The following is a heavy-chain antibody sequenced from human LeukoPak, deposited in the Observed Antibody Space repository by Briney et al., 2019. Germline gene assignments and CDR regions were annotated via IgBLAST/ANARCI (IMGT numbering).Heavy chain of an antibody. V-gene: IGHV1-18*01. CDR2: ISGYNGNA. CDR3: ARDTIAVAGSGLDY. D-gene: IGHD6-19*01. CDR1: GYTFTSYG. Sequence: ASVKVSCKASGYTFTSYGISWVRRAPGQGLEWMGWISGYNGNAYYAQKFQGRATTTTDTSTSTVYMEVRSLRSDDTAVYYCARDTIAVAGSGLDYWGQGTLVTVSS. J-gene: IGHJ4*02.